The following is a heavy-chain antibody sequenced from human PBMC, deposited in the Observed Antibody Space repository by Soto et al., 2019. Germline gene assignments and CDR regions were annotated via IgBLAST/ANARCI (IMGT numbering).Heavy chain of an antibody. CDR1: GGSITRGGYY. CDR2: IYNSGTT. V-gene: IGHV4-31*03. CDR3: ARGGIAAAAPLDY. J-gene: IGHJ4*02. Sequence: PSETLSLTCTVSGGSITRGGYYWSWIRQHPGKGLEWIGYIYNSGTTYYNPSLKSRVTISVDTSKNQFSLKLTSVTAADTAVYYCARGGIAAAAPLDYWGQGTLVTVSS. D-gene: IGHD6-13*01.